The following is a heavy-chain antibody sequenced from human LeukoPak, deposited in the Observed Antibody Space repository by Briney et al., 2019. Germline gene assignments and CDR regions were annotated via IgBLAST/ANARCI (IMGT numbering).Heavy chain of an antibody. Sequence: PSETLSLTCAVYGGSFSDFYWTWIRQLPGRGLEWIGEIYHSGGTNYNPSPKSPVTISVDTSKNQFSLKLYSLTAADTAVYYCASGYYYDGSGYYRRGKPLYYFDYWGQGTLVTVSS. CDR1: GGSFSDFY. CDR3: ASGYYYDGSGYYRRGKPLYYFDY. CDR2: IYHSGGT. J-gene: IGHJ4*02. D-gene: IGHD3-22*01. V-gene: IGHV4-34*01.